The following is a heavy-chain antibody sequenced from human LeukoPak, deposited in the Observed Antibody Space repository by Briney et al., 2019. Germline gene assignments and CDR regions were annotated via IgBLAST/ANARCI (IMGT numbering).Heavy chain of an antibody. Sequence: ASVKVSCKASGYTFTSYAMHWVRQAPGQRLEWMGWINAGNGNTKYPQKFQGRVTITRDTSASTAYMELSSLRSEDTAVYYCARVRSGYFDYWGQGTLVTVSS. CDR1: GYTFTSYA. V-gene: IGHV1-3*01. CDR3: ARVRSGYFDY. D-gene: IGHD3-3*01. CDR2: INAGNGNT. J-gene: IGHJ4*02.